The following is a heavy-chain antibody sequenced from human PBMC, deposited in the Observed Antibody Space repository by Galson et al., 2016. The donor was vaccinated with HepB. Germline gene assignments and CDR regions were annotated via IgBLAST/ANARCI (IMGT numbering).Heavy chain of an antibody. D-gene: IGHD1-26*01. CDR2: TKQDGSER. CDR1: GFTFSSYR. CDR3: ARASNLGSYYYYGIDV. V-gene: IGHV3-7*02. Sequence: SLRLSCAASGFTFSSYRMSWVRQAPGKGLEWVASTKQDGSERYYVDSVKGRFTISRDNFNKPLYLQMNSLRVEDTALYYCARASNLGSYYYYGIDVWGQGTAVTVSS. J-gene: IGHJ6*02.